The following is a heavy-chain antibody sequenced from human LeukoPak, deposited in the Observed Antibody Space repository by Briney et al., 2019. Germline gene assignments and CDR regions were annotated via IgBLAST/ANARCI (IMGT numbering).Heavy chain of an antibody. Sequence: PGESLRLSCAASVVTLRNYVLSWVRHTPGEGLECVSHIRGSGDTTFYAHSVKSRFTISRDNSENTVYLHMNSLRADGTAVYYFAKRRVKFDLIWGQGTLVTVSS. CDR3: AKRRVKFDLI. J-gene: IGHJ4*02. D-gene: IGHD3-16*01. V-gene: IGHV3-23*01. CDR1: VVTLRNYV. CDR2: IRGSGDTT.